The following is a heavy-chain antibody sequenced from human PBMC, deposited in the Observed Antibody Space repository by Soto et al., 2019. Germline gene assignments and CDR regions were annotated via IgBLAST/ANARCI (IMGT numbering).Heavy chain of an antibody. CDR1: GFTFSSYA. J-gene: IGHJ4*02. Sequence: GGSLRLSCAASGFTFSSYAMSWVRQAPGKGLEWVSAISGSGGSTYYADSVKGRFTISRDNSKNTLYLQMNSLRAEDTAVYYCAKDTPPSHFWSGLPRTAPFDYWGQGTLVTVSS. CDR3: AKDTPPSHFWSGLPRTAPFDY. D-gene: IGHD3-3*02. V-gene: IGHV3-23*01. CDR2: ISGSGGST.